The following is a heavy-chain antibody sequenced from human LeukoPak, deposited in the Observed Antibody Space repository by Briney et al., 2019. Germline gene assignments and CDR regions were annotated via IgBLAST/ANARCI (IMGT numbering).Heavy chain of an antibody. CDR1: GFTFSDYY. Sequence: GGSLRLSCAASGFTFSDYYMSWIRQAPGKGLEWVSYISSRGSSIYYADSVKGRFTISRDNAKNSLYLQMNSLRAEDTAVYYCARAPVAGYSEIYYMDVWGKGTTVTVSS. CDR3: ARAPVAGYSEIYYMDV. V-gene: IGHV3-11*04. CDR2: ISSRGSSI. D-gene: IGHD5-24*01. J-gene: IGHJ6*03.